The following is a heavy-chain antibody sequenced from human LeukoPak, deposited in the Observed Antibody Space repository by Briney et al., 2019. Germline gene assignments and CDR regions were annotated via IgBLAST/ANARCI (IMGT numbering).Heavy chain of an antibody. V-gene: IGHV3-21*01. D-gene: IGHD3-22*01. CDR3: ARVDNYYDTSGYYDY. Sequence: GGSLRLSCAASGFTFSSYSMNWVRQAPGKGLEWVSSISSSSSYIYYADSVKGRFTISRDNAKSSLYLQMNSLRAEDTAIYYCARVDNYYDTSGYYDYWGQGTLVTVSS. CDR2: ISSSSSYI. J-gene: IGHJ4*02. CDR1: GFTFSSYS.